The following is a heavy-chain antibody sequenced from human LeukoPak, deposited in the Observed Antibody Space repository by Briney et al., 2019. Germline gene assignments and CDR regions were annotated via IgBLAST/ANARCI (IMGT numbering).Heavy chain of an antibody. D-gene: IGHD3-3*01. CDR3: ARVRTIFGVVIIDPYYYYGMDV. J-gene: IGHJ6*02. CDR1: GGSFSGYY. V-gene: IGHV4-34*01. Sequence: SETLSLTCAVYGGSFSGYYWSWIRQPPGKGLEWIGEINHSGSTNYNPSLKSRVTISVDTSKNQFSLKLSSVTAADTAVYYCARVRTIFGVVIIDPYYYYGMDVWGQGTTVTVSS. CDR2: INHSGST.